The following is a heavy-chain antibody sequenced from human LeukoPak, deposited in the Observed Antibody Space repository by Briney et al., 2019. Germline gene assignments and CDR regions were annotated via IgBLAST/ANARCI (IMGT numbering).Heavy chain of an antibody. Sequence: TPETLSLTCTVSGGSISSGSYYWSWIRQPAGKGLGWIGRIYTSGRTKYNPSIKRRVTISVDTSKNQISLKLSSVTAADTAVYYCAITPGSGYYYYVDYWGQGTLVTVSS. D-gene: IGHD3-22*01. J-gene: IGHJ4*02. CDR1: GGSISSGSYY. CDR2: IYTSGRT. CDR3: AITPGSGYYYYVDY. V-gene: IGHV4-61*02.